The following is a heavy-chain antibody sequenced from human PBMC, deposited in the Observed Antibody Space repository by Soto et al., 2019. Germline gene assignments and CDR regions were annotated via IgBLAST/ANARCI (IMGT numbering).Heavy chain of an antibody. CDR1: GDTFTSYA. V-gene: IGHV1-69*12. J-gene: IGHJ5*02. Sequence: QAQLVQSGAEVKKPGSSVKVSCKASGDTFTSYAISWVRQAPGQGLEWIGGLIPVFGTPDYAQQFQGRVTITADESTSTAYMELTSLRFEDTAVYYCANLGIATEEWGSWGQGTLVTVSS. CDR3: ANLGIATEEWGS. CDR2: LIPVFGTP. D-gene: IGHD6-13*01.